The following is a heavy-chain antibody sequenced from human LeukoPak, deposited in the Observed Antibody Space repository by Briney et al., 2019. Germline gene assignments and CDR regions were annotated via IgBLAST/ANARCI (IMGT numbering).Heavy chain of an antibody. CDR3: ARAEPNYYDSSGYWEYYFDY. CDR2: IYYSGTT. Sequence: SQSLSLTCTVFGRSISSSSYDSGWIRQPPWKGLEWIGIIYYSGTTYYNPSLKTRFTISVDTSKNQFSMKLSSVSAAETAVYYCARAEPNYYDSSGYWEYYFDYWGQGTLVTVSS. CDR1: GRSISSSSYD. J-gene: IGHJ4*02. V-gene: IGHV4-39*07. D-gene: IGHD3-22*01.